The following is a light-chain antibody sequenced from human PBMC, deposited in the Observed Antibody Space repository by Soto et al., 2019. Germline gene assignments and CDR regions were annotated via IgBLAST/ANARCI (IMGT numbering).Light chain of an antibody. Sequence: DIVMTQSPGLLSASPGETAVLSCRASQRITANLLAWYQLRPRQSPRLLICGASSRATGVSGRFSGSGSGTEFTLTISSLQSEDFVVYYCQHFGKSPPYTFGQGTKLEI. CDR2: GAS. CDR3: QHFGKSPPYT. J-gene: IGKJ2*01. CDR1: QRITAN. V-gene: IGKV3D-15*01.